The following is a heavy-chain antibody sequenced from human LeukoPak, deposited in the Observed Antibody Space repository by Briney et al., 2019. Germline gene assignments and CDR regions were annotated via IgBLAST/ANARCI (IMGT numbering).Heavy chain of an antibody. D-gene: IGHD3-16*01. CDR1: GYTFTDYY. CDR3: ARDLERSYDYYFDY. J-gene: IGHJ4*02. V-gene: IGHV1-2*06. Sequence: ASVKVSCKASGYTFTDYYIHWVRQAPGQGLEWMGRINPNSGGTNYAQIFQGRVTMTRDTSITTAYMELRILKSDDTAVYYCARDLERSYDYYFDYWGQGTQVTVSS. CDR2: INPNSGGT.